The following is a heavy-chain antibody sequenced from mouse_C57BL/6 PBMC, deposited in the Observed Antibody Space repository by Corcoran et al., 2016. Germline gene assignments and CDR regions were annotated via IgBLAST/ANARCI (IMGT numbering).Heavy chain of an antibody. Sequence: DVQLQESGPGLVKPSQSLSLTCSVTGYSITSGYYWNWIRQFPGNKLEWMPYISYDGSNNYNPSLKNRISITRDTSKNQFFLKLNSVTTEDTATYYCAREGFYDGYYSAYWGQGTLVTVSA. CDR1: GYSITSGYY. CDR2: ISYDGSN. CDR3: AREGFYDGYYSAY. J-gene: IGHJ3*01. V-gene: IGHV3-6*01. D-gene: IGHD2-3*01.